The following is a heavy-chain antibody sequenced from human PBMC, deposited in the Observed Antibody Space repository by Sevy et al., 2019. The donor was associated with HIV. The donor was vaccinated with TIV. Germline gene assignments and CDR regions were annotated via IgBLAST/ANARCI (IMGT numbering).Heavy chain of an antibody. D-gene: IGHD2-21*02. V-gene: IGHV1-69*06. CDR1: GGTFNSYA. Sequence: SSVKVSCKASGGTFNSYAFSWVRQAPGQGLEWMGGVIPVYGTTNYAQKFQARVTIYAEKSTTTAYLELSSLTSDDTAVYYCARGGMLLTAVPLEPFFDFWGQGTLVTVSS. CDR2: VIPVYGTT. CDR3: ARGGMLLTAVPLEPFFDF. J-gene: IGHJ4*02.